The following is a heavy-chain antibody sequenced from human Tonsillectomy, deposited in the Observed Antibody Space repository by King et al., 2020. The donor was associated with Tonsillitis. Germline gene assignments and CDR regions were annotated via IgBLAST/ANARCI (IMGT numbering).Heavy chain of an antibody. D-gene: IGHD3-3*01. J-gene: IGHJ4*02. Sequence: VQLVESGGGLIQPGGSLRLSCAASGVPVFSNYMSWVRQAPGKGLEWVSVIYDNDNTFYADSVEGRFTISRDNSKKTIYLQMSSLRVEDTAIYYCARADQGLDFWSGYDNWGQGTLVTVSS. V-gene: IGHV3-53*01. CDR2: IYDNDNT. CDR3: ARADQGLDFWSGYDN. CDR1: GVPVFSNY.